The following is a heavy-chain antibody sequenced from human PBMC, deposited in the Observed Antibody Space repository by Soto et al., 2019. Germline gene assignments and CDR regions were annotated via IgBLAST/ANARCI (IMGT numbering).Heavy chain of an antibody. CDR1: GGTFSSYA. CDR3: ARSQGSSTSLEIYYYYYGMDV. J-gene: IGHJ6*02. CDR2: IIPISGTA. Sequence: QVQLVQSGAEVKKPGSSVMVSCKASGGTFSSYAISWVRQAPGQGLEWMGGIIPISGTANYAQKFQGRVTITTDESTSTAYMELSSLRSEDTAVYYCARSQGSSTSLEIYYYYYGMDVWGQGTTVTVSS. V-gene: IGHV1-69*01. D-gene: IGHD2-2*01.